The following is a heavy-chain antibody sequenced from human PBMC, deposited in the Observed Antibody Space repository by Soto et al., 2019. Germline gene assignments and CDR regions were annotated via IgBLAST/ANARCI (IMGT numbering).Heavy chain of an antibody. CDR3: ARSITMVRGVITNWFDP. V-gene: IGHV4-31*03. CDR1: GGSISSGGYY. Sequence: PSETLSLTCTVSGGSISSGGYYWSWIRQHPGKGLEWIGYIYYSGSTYYNLSLKSRVTISVDTSKNQFSLKLSSVTAADTAVYYCARSITMVRGVITNWFDPWGQGTLVTVSS. CDR2: IYYSGST. J-gene: IGHJ5*02. D-gene: IGHD3-10*01.